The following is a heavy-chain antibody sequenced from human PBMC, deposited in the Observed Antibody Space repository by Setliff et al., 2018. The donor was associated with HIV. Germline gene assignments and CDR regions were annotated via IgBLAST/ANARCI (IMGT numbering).Heavy chain of an antibody. CDR1: GYSFTSYW. Sequence: PGESLKISCKGSGYSFTSYWIGWVRQMPGKGLEWMGIIYPGDSDTRYSPSFQGQVTMSADKSIRAAYLQWRSLKASDTATYYCTLSIGGYCKDGNCHIGFDYWGQGSLVTVSS. D-gene: IGHD2-15*01. CDR3: TLSIGGYCKDGNCHIGFDY. V-gene: IGHV5-51*01. J-gene: IGHJ4*02. CDR2: IYPGDSDT.